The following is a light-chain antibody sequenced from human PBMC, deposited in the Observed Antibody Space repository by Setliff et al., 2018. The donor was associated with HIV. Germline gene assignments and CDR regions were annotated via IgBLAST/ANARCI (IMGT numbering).Light chain of an antibody. CDR3: SSFSSSSTLL. J-gene: IGLJ2*01. CDR1: SSDIGTYNY. Sequence: QSVLAQPRSVSGSPGQSVTFSCTGSSSDIGTYNYVSWYQQHPGKAPKLMIYDVSRRPSGVPDRFSGSKSGNTASLTISGLQAEDEAHYYCSSFSSSSTLLFGGGTKVTVL. CDR2: DVS. V-gene: IGLV2-11*01.